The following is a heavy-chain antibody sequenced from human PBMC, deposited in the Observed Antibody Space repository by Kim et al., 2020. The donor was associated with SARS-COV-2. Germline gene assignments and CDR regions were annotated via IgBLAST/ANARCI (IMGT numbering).Heavy chain of an antibody. Sequence: SETLSLTCTVSGGSISSGGYYWSWIRQHPGKGLEWIGYIHYSGSTYYNPSLKSRVTISRDTSKNQFSLKLSSVTASDTAVYYCARRIVVAGLFDYWGQGTLVTVSS. CDR2: IHYSGST. D-gene: IGHD6-19*01. V-gene: IGHV4-31*03. J-gene: IGHJ4*02. CDR3: ARRIVVAGLFDY. CDR1: GGSISSGGYY.